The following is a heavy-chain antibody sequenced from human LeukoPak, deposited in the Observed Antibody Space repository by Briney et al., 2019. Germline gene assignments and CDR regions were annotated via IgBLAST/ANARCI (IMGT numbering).Heavy chain of an antibody. Sequence: PGGSLRLSCAASGFTFSSYSMNWVRQAPGKGLEWVSSISSSSSYIYYADSVKGRFTISRDNSKNTLYLQMNSLRAEDTAVYYCAKDRALAGTTVIDYWGQGTLVTVSS. CDR1: GFTFSSYS. V-gene: IGHV3-21*04. CDR2: ISSSSSYI. CDR3: AKDRALAGTTVIDY. J-gene: IGHJ4*02. D-gene: IGHD6-19*01.